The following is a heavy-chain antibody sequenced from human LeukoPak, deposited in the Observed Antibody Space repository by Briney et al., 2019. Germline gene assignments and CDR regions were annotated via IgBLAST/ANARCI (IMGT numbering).Heavy chain of an antibody. CDR2: INSDGSST. J-gene: IGHJ6*02. CDR3: ARDYGRSRDYGMDV. D-gene: IGHD3-10*01. V-gene: IGHV3-74*01. Sequence: GGSLRLSCAASGFTFSNYWMHWVRQAPGKGLVWVSRINSDGSSTSYADSVKGRFTISRDNAKNTLFLQMNSLRAEDTAMYYCARDYGRSRDYGMDVWGQGTTVTVSS. CDR1: GFTFSNYW.